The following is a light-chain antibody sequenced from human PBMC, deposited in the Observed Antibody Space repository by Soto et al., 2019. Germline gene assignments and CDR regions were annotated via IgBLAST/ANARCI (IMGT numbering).Light chain of an antibody. CDR1: QSVSSN. V-gene: IGKV3-15*01. Sequence: IVMTQSPVTLSVSPWERVTLSCRASQSVSSNLAWYQQKPGQAPSLLIYGAFTRATGIPARFSGTGSGTDFSLTISRLEPEDFAVYYCHQYDNAPQTYGQGTKVDIK. CDR3: HQYDNAPQT. J-gene: IGKJ2*01. CDR2: GAF.